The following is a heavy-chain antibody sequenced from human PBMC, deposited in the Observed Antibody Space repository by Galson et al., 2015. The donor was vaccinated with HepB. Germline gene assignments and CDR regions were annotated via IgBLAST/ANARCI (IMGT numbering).Heavy chain of an antibody. D-gene: IGHD3-3*01. CDR3: AVAGIEIYGVVVKPTGFEY. Sequence: SVKVSCKASGGAFRTSGASAISWVRQAPGQGLECVGGIIPIFGRTNYVQKFQGRVTITADESADTVYMDLSSLTSKDTAVYYCAVAGIEIYGVVVKPTGFEYWGQGTLVTVSS. CDR1: GGAFRTSGASA. J-gene: IGHJ4*02. CDR2: IIPIFGRT. V-gene: IGHV1-69*13.